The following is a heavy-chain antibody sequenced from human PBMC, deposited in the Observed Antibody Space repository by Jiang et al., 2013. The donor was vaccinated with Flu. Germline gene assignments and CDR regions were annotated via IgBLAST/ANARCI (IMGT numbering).Heavy chain of an antibody. Sequence: GAEVKKPGASVKVSCKASGYTFTSYYMHWVRQAPGQGLEWMGIINPSGGSTSYAQKFQGRVTMTRDTSTSTVYMELSSLRSEDTAVYYCARGLGRVLMVYYYYYGMDVWGQGTTVTVSS. J-gene: IGHJ6*02. D-gene: IGHD1-26*01. CDR1: GYTFTSYY. CDR3: ARGLGRVLMVYYYYYGMDV. CDR2: INPSGGST. V-gene: IGHV1-46*01.